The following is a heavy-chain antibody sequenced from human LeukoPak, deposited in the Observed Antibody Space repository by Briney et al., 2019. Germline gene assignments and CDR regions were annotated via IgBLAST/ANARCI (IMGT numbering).Heavy chain of an antibody. CDR1: GYTFTSYY. J-gene: IGHJ4*02. CDR2: INPSGGST. CDR3: ARPYYDFWSGPYYFNY. Sequence: WASVKVSCRASGYTFTSYYMHWVRQAPGQGPEWMGIINPSGGSTSYAQKFQGRVTMTRDTSTSTVYMELRSLRSEDTAVYYCARPYYDFWSGPYYFNYWGQGTLVTVSS. V-gene: IGHV1-46*01. D-gene: IGHD3-3*01.